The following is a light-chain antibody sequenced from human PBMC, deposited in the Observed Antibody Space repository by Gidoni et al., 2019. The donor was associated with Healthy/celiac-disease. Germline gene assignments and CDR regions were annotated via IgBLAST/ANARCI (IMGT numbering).Light chain of an antibody. CDR2: RNN. J-gene: IGLJ2*01. CDR3: AAWDDSRSWV. Sequence: QSVLTQPPSASGTPGQRVTISCSGSSTHIGSNYVYWYQQLPGTAPKLLIYRNNQRPSGVPDRFSGSKSGTSASLAISGLRSEDEADYYCAAWDDSRSWVFGGGTKLTVL. CDR1: STHIGSNY. V-gene: IGLV1-47*01.